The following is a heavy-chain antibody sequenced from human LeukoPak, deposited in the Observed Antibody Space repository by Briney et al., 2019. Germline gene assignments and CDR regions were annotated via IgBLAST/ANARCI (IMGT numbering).Heavy chain of an antibody. J-gene: IGHJ4*02. V-gene: IGHV1-46*01. D-gene: IGHD6-13*01. Sequence: ASVKVSCKPSGYTFTSYYMHWVRQAPGQGLEWMGIINPSGGDTSYAQKFQGRVTTTRDPSTSTVYMEVVSLRAEDTATYFCAKSSGKSFPSSRVFDFWGQGTLVTVSS. CDR3: AKSSGKSFPSSRVFDF. CDR1: GYTFTSYY. CDR2: INPSGGDT.